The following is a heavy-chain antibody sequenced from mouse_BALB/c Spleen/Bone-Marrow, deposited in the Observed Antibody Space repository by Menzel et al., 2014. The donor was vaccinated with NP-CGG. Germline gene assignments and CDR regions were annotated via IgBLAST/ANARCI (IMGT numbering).Heavy chain of an antibody. CDR2: IDPANGNT. J-gene: IGHJ4*01. CDR3: ARWEYYAMDY. Sequence: DVQLVESGAKLVKPGASVKLSCTASGFNIKDTYMHWVKQRPEQGLEWIGRIDPANGNTKYDPKFQGKATISADTSSNTAYLQLSSLTSEDTAVYYCARWEYYAMDYWGQGTSVTVSS. CDR1: GFNIKDTY. D-gene: IGHD4-1*01. V-gene: IGHV14-3*02.